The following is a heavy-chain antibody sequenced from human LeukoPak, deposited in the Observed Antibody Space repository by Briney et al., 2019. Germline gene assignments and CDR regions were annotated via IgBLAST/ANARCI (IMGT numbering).Heavy chain of an antibody. CDR3: ARRDYDFWSGYDSNWFDP. D-gene: IGHD3-3*01. CDR2: INPSGGST. J-gene: IGHJ5*02. Sequence: ASVKVSCKASGYTFTSYYMHWVRQAPGQGLEWMGIINPSGGSTSYAQKFQGRVTMTRDTSTSTVYMELSSLRSEDTAVYYRARRDYDFWSGYDSNWFDPWGQGTLVTVSS. CDR1: GYTFTSYY. V-gene: IGHV1-46*01.